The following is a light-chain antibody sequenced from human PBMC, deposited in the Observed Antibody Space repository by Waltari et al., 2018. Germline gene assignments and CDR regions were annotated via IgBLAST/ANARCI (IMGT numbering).Light chain of an antibody. J-gene: IGLJ3*02. CDR1: ASHIGGIL. CDR2: RSD. Sequence: QSVLTPPPSASGTPGQRVTIPCSGSASHIGGILVNCHQPLPGQAPKLLIYRSDQRPSGVPDRFSASKTGTSASLAISGLQSEDEADYFCASWDDSLNGHWVFGGGTKVTVL. CDR3: ASWDDSLNGHWV. V-gene: IGLV1-44*01.